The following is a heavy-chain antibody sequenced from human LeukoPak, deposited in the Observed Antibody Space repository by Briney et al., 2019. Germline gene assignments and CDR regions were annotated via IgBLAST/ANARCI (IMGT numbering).Heavy chain of an antibody. CDR2: INPNSGGT. Sequence: AASVKVSCKASGYTFTGYYMHWVRQAPGQGLEWMGWINPNSGGTNYAQKFQGRVTMTRDTSISTAYMKLSRLRSDDTAVYYCARDRGYYYYMDVWGKGTTVTVSS. CDR3: ARDRGYYYYMDV. J-gene: IGHJ6*03. D-gene: IGHD3-10*01. CDR1: GYTFTGYY. V-gene: IGHV1-2*02.